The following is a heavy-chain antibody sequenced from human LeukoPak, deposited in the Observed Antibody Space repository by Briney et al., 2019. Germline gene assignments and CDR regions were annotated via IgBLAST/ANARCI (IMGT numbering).Heavy chain of an antibody. Sequence: PSETLSLTCTVSGGSISSGSYYWSWIRQPAGEGLEWIGRIYTSGSTNYNPSLKSRVTISVDTSKNQFSLKLSSVTAADTAVYYCARAYYDFWSGYKYNWFDPWGQGTLVTVSS. CDR1: GGSISSGSYY. CDR2: IYTSGST. V-gene: IGHV4-61*02. J-gene: IGHJ5*02. CDR3: ARAYYDFWSGYKYNWFDP. D-gene: IGHD3-3*01.